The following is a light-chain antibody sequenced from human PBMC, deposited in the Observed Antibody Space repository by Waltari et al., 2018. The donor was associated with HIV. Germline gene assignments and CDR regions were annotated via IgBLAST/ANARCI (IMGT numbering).Light chain of an antibody. V-gene: IGLV1-47*01. J-gene: IGLJ2*01. CDR2: RDN. CDR3: STWDDSLKDVL. Sequence: QSALTQPPSASGTPGQRVTISCSGSSSNVGRNAVYWYQKFPGSAPQLVSYRDNQRPPGVSDRFSGSKSCAAASLAISGLRSEDEADFYCSTWDDSLKDVLFGGGTKLTVL. CDR1: SSNVGRNA.